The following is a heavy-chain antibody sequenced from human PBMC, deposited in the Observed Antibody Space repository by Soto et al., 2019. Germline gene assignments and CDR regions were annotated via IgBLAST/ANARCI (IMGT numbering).Heavy chain of an antibody. CDR3: ARDVDGSSSYYYYGMDV. CDR2: ITPIFGTA. V-gene: IGHV1-69*05. CDR1: GGTFSSYA. D-gene: IGHD6-6*01. Sequence: SVKVSCKASGGTFSSYAISWLRQAPGQGLEWMGGITPIFGTANYAQKFQGRVTMTTDTSTSTAYMELRSLRSDDTAVYYCARDVDGSSSYYYYGMDVWGQGTTVTVSS. J-gene: IGHJ6*02.